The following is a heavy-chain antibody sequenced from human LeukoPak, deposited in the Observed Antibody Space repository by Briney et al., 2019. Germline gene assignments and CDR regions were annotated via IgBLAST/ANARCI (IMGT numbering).Heavy chain of an antibody. J-gene: IGHJ5*02. CDR1: GYTFTSYG. CDR2: MNPNSGNT. CDR3: ARVLRVTSWYGEEWFDP. D-gene: IGHD6-13*01. Sequence: ASVKVSCKASGYTFTSYGISWVRQAPGQGLEWMGWMNPNSGNTGYAQKFQGRVTMTRDTSISTAYMELSRLRSDDTAVYYCARVLRVTSWYGEEWFDPWGQGTLVTVSS. V-gene: IGHV1-8*02.